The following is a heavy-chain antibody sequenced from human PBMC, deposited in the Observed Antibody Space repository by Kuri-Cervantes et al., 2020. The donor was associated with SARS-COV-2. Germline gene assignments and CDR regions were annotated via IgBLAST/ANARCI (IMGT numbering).Heavy chain of an antibody. J-gene: IGHJ4*02. D-gene: IGHD3-3*01. V-gene: IGHV3-21*01. CDR1: GFTLNTYN. Sequence: GESLKISCTASGFTLNTYNMKWVRQAPGKGLEWVSGIGPSNTYIYYADSVKGRFTISRDNAKNSLYLQMNSLRAEDTAVYYCARERTDYDFWSGYYMDYWGQGTLVTVSS. CDR3: ARERTDYDFWSGYYMDY. CDR2: IGPSNTYI.